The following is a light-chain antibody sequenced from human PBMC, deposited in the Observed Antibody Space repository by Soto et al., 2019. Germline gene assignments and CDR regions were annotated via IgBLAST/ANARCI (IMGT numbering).Light chain of an antibody. CDR2: LGS. CDR3: MQTLQTRT. J-gene: IGKJ1*01. CDR1: QSLLHRNGYNY. Sequence: DIVMTQSPLSLPVTPGEPASISCRSSQSLLHRNGYNYLDWYLQKPGQSPQLLIYLGSDRASGVPDRFSGSGSGTDFTLKISRVEAEDVGVYYCMQTLQTRTFGQGTKVDIK. V-gene: IGKV2-28*01.